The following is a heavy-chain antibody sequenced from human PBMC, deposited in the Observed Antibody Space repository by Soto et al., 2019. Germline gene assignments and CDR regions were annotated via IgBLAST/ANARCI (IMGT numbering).Heavy chain of an antibody. D-gene: IGHD2-15*01. CDR3: AKCSGGSCYSGPESGGFDY. CDR2: ISGSGGST. CDR1: GFTFSSYA. V-gene: IGHV3-23*01. J-gene: IGHJ4*02. Sequence: GGSLRLSCAASGFTFSSYAMSWVRQAPGKGLEWVSAISGSGGSTYYADSVKGRFTISRDNSKNTQYLQMNSLRAEDTAVYYCAKCSGGSCYSGPESGGFDYWGQGTLVTVSS.